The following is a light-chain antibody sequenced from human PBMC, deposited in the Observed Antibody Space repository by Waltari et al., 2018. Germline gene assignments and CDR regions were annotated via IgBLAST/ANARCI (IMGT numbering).Light chain of an antibody. Sequence: DIVMTQSPDSLPVSVGESGTIHCTASETLLWSYSFKNYLSWYQQQPGQPPKLLIYWASTRESGVPDRFSGSGSGTDFTLTISGLQAEDVAVYYCQQYYSTPPTFGQGTKVKI. V-gene: IGKV4-1*01. CDR1: ETLLWSYSFKNY. J-gene: IGKJ2*01. CDR2: WAS. CDR3: QQYYSTPPT.